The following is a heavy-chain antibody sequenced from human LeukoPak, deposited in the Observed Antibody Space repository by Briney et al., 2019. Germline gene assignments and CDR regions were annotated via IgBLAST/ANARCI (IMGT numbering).Heavy chain of an antibody. Sequence: KRGESLKISCRGSGYSFTSYWIGWVRQMPGKGLEWMGIIYPGDSDTRYSPSFQGQVTISADKSISTAYLQWSSLKASDTAMYYCARHIRGIAVGPNWFDPWGQGTLVTVSS. CDR3: ARHIRGIAVGPNWFDP. CDR1: GYSFTSYW. CDR2: IYPGDSDT. J-gene: IGHJ5*02. V-gene: IGHV5-51*01. D-gene: IGHD6-19*01.